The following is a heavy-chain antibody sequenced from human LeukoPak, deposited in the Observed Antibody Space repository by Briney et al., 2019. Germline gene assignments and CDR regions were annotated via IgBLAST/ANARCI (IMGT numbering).Heavy chain of an antibody. CDR3: ARARVSVSASSDY. J-gene: IGHJ4*02. Sequence: ASVKVSCKASGYTFTGHYMHWVRQAPGQGREWMGRINPNNGDTNYAQKFQGRVTMTRDTSINTAYMALSRLRYDDTAVWYCARARVSVSASSDYWGQGTLVTVSS. D-gene: IGHD6-13*01. CDR2: INPNNGDT. V-gene: IGHV1-2*06. CDR1: GYTFTGHY.